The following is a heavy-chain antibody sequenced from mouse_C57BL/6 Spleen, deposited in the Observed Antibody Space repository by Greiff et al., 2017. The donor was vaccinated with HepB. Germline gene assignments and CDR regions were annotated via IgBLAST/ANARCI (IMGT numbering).Heavy chain of an antibody. CDR1: GYSFTGYY. CDR2: INPSTGGT. D-gene: IGHD2-4*01. CDR3: ARVIYYDYEGYFDV. J-gene: IGHJ1*03. Sequence: EVQLQQSGPELVKPGASVKISCKASGYSFTGYYMNWVKQSPEKSLEWIGEINPSTGGTTSNQKFKAKATLTVDNSSSTAYMQLKSLTSEDSAVYYCARVIYYDYEGYFDVWGTGTTVTVSS. V-gene: IGHV1-42*01.